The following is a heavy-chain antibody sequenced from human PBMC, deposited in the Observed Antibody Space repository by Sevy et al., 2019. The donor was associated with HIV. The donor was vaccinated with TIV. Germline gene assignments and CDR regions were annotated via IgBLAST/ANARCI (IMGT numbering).Heavy chain of an antibody. CDR1: GFTFSSYG. J-gene: IGHJ4*02. CDR2: ISYDGSNK. CDR3: AKDLVLRFLEWSLLNSMESDY. Sequence: GGSLRLSCAASGFTFSSYGMHWVRQAPGKGLEWVAVISYDGSNKYYADSVKGRFTISRDNSKNTLYLQMNSLRAEDTAVYYCAKDLVLRFLEWSLLNSMESDYWGQGTLVTVSS. V-gene: IGHV3-30*18. D-gene: IGHD3-3*01.